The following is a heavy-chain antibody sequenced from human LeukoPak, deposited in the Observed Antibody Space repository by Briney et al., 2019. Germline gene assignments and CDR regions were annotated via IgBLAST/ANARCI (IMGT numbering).Heavy chain of an antibody. CDR1: GGSISSSSYY. J-gene: IGHJ4*02. V-gene: IGHV4-39*02. CDR2: IYYSGST. CDR3: ARDHNIVAPFDY. Sequence: PSETLSLTCTVSGGSISSSSYYWGWIRQPPGKGLEWIGSIYYSGSTYYNPSLKSRVTISVDTSKNQFSLKLSFVTAEDTAVYYCARDHNIVAPFDYWGQGTLVTVSS. D-gene: IGHD5-12*01.